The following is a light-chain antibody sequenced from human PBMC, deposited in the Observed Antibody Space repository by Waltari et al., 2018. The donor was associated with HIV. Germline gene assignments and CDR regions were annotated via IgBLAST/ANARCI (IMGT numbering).Light chain of an antibody. CDR1: DSDFGFYNF. CDR2: KVD. Sequence: SGLPQPASVSGFPGQSITIPCPGADSDFGFYNFVSWYHQHPGKVPKVILSKVDSRASGVSDRFSGSKSGNTASLTISGLRTEDEGVYFCASYTANDTVMFAGGTTVTVL. CDR3: ASYTANDTVM. V-gene: IGLV2-14*01. J-gene: IGLJ3*02.